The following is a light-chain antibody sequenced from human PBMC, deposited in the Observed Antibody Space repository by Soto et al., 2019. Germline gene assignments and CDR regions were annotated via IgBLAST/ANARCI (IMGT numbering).Light chain of an antibody. J-gene: IGKJ2*01. CDR2: GAS. CDR1: QSISTN. CDR3: HQYNNWPPYT. V-gene: IGKV3-15*01. Sequence: EIVMTQSPATLSVFPGERATLSCRVSQSISTNLAWYQQKPGRAPRLLIYGASARATGIPARFSGSGSGTEFTLTISSLQSEDFAVYYCHQYNNWPPYTFGQGTKLEIK.